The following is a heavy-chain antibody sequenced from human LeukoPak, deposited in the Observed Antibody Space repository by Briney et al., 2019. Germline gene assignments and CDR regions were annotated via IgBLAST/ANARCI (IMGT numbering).Heavy chain of an antibody. D-gene: IGHD6-19*01. CDR2: IYSGGST. CDR3: AREVAVAGNVYYGMDV. CDR1: GFTVSSNY. Sequence: GGSLRLSCAASGFTVSSNYMSWVRQAPGKGLEWVSVIYSGGSTYYADSVKGRFTISRDNSKNTLYLQMNSLRAEDTAVYYCAREVAVAGNVYYGMDVWGQGTTVTVSS. J-gene: IGHJ6*02. V-gene: IGHV3-66*01.